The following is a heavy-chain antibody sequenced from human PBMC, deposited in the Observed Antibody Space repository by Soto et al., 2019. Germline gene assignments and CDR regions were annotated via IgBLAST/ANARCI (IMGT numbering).Heavy chain of an antibody. V-gene: IGHV3-30*18. J-gene: IGHJ4*02. CDR1: GFTFSTYG. CDR3: AKDLQYSSFYFDY. D-gene: IGHD6-6*01. CDR2: IRDDGSNK. Sequence: SLRLSCAASGFTFSTYGMNWVRQAPGKGLEWVAVIRDDGSNKYYADSVKGRFTISRDNSKNTLYLQMNSLRAEDTAVYYCAKDLQYSSFYFDYWGQGTLVTVSS.